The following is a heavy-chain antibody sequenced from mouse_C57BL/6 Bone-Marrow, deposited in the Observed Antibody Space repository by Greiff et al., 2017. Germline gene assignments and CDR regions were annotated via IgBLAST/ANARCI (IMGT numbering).Heavy chain of an antibody. D-gene: IGHD1-1*01. CDR3: AREDAYYYGSSLYFDY. Sequence: VQLQQPGAELVKPGASVKMSCKASGYTFTSYWITWVKQRPGQGLEWIGDIYPGSGSTNYNEKFKSKATLTVGTSSSTAYMQLSSLTSEDSAVYYCAREDAYYYGSSLYFDYWGQGTTLTVSS. CDR2: IYPGSGST. CDR1: GYTFTSYW. J-gene: IGHJ2*01. V-gene: IGHV1-55*01.